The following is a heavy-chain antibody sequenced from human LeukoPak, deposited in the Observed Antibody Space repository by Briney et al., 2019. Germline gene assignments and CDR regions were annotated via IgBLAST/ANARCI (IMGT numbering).Heavy chain of an antibody. CDR1: GLTFNNYG. CDR2: ISGSGGNT. D-gene: IGHD3-3*01. V-gene: IGHV3-23*01. Sequence: GGSLRLTCVASGLTFNNYGMSWVRQAPLKGLAWDSAISGSGGNTYYADSVKGRFSISRDNSKNMLYLQMNSLRAEDTAVYYCAKDRYYDFWSGYYTGDYWGQGTLVTVSS. CDR3: AKDRYYDFWSGYYTGDY. J-gene: IGHJ4*02.